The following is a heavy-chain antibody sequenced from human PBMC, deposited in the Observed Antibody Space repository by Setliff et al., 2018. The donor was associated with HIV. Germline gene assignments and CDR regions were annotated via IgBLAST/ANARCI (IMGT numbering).Heavy chain of an antibody. CDR2: IYRSGST. J-gene: IGHJ3*02. V-gene: IGHV4-30-4*01. CDR1: GDSINSGDYY. Sequence: PSETLSLTCTVSGDSINSGDYYWSWIRQPPGKGLEWIGYIYRSGSTHYNPSLNSRVAFSVDTSMNQFSLKLYSVTVADTAFYYCARADSSSWFFATFDIWGQGTMVTVSS. D-gene: IGHD6-13*01. CDR3: ARADSSSWFFATFDI.